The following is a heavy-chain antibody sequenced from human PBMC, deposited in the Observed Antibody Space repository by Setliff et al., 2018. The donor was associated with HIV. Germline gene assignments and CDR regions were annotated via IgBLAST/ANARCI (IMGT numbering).Heavy chain of an antibody. CDR3: ARWVEYISSSGPPYNDFWSGYNPFDY. D-gene: IGHD3-3*01. J-gene: IGHJ4*02. V-gene: IGHV1-69*13. CDR1: GGTFKSYA. CDR2: LIPIFGAA. Sequence: ASVKVSCKASGGTFKSYAISWVRQAPGQGLEWMGGLIPIFGAANYAQRFQGRVTITADESTSTAYMELSSLRSEDTAVYYCARWVEYISSSGPPYNDFWSGYNPFDYWGQGTLVTVSS.